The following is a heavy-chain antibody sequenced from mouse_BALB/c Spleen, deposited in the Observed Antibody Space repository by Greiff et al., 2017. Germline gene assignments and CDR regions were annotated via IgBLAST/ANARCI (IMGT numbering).Heavy chain of an antibody. V-gene: IGHV2-9*02. D-gene: IGHD2-4*01. Sequence: VKLVESGPGLVAPSQSLSITCTVSGFSLTSYGVHWVRQPPGKGLEWLGVIWAGGSTNYNSALMSRLSISKDNSKSQVFLKMNSLQTDDTAMYYCARGYDWDYWGQGTSVTVSS. CDR3: ARGYDWDY. J-gene: IGHJ4*01. CDR1: GFSLTSYG. CDR2: IWAGGST.